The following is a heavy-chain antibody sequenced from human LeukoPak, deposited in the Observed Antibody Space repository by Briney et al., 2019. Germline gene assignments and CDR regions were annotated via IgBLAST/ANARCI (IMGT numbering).Heavy chain of an antibody. CDR1: GFTFSSYA. CDR2: ISGGGGST. V-gene: IGHV3-23*01. CDR3: AKDYLRDGGYIPVYFDY. J-gene: IGHJ4*02. Sequence: GGSLRLSCAASGFTFSSYAMSWVRQAPGKGLEWVSGISGGGGSTYYADFVKGRFTISRDNSKNTLYLQMNSLRAEDTALYYCAKDYLRDGGYIPVYFDYWGQGTLVTVSS. D-gene: IGHD2-2*02.